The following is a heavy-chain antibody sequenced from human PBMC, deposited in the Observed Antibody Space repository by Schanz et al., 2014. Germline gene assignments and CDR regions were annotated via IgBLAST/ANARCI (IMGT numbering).Heavy chain of an antibody. Sequence: EGQLVESGGGLVQPGGSLRLSCAVSGFTVSSNHMSWVRQAPGKGLEWVSVIYSGIGAYYADSVKDRFTVSRDNSKNTVYHQMNRLRAEDTAVDYCARVHHYDPSVWGYFDYWGQGALVSVSS. D-gene: IGHD3-22*01. CDR3: ARVHHYDPSVWGYFDY. J-gene: IGHJ4*02. V-gene: IGHV3-66*01. CDR2: IYSGIGA. CDR1: GFTVSSNH.